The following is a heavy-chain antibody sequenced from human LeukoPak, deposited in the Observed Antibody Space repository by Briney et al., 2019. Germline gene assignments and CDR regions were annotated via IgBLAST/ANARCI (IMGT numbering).Heavy chain of an antibody. CDR2: IYYSGST. J-gene: IGHJ4*02. V-gene: IGHV4-61*01. CDR3: ARVDSSNWYEYRGYFDY. Sequence: SETLSLTCSVSGYSISSGYYWGWIRQAPGKGLEWIGYIYYSGSTNYNPSLKSRVTISVDTSKNQFSLKLSSVTAADTAVYYCARVDSSNWYEYRGYFDYWGQGTLVTVSS. D-gene: IGHD6-13*01. CDR1: GYSISSGYY.